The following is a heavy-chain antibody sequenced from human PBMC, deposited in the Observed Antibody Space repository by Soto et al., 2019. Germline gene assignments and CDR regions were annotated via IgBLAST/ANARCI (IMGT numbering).Heavy chain of an antibody. Sequence: QVQLQESGPGLVKPSETLSLTCTVSGGSLSSYYWSWIRQPPGKGLEWIGDFYYSGSTNYNPSLKRRVTISVDTSKNQFSLKLSSVTAADTAVYYCARRYYDFWSGYYNRGWFDPWGQGTLVTVSS. CDR2: FYYSGST. CDR3: ARRYYDFWSGYYNRGWFDP. D-gene: IGHD3-3*01. CDR1: GGSLSSYY. V-gene: IGHV4-59*08. J-gene: IGHJ5*02.